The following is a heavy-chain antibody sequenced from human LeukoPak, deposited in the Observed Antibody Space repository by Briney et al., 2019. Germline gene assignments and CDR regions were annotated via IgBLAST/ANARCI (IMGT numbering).Heavy chain of an antibody. CDR2: IYTSGST. Sequence: SETPSLTCAVYGGSFSGYYWSWIRQPPWKGLEWIGYIYTSGSTNYNPSLKSRVTISVDTSKNQFSLKLSSVTAADTAVYYCARRKGSSSYVWFDPWGQGTLVTVSS. CDR1: GGSFSGYY. J-gene: IGHJ5*02. D-gene: IGHD6-6*01. CDR3: ARRKGSSSYVWFDP. V-gene: IGHV4-4*09.